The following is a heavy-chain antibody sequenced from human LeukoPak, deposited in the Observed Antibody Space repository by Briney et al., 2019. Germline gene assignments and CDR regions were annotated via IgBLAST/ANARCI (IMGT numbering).Heavy chain of an antibody. CDR3: ARGVRVGPTMRYSYYYMDV. J-gene: IGHJ6*03. Sequence: PSETLSLTCTVSGGSISSYYWNWIRQPPGKGLEWIGYIYYSGSTNYNPSLKSRVTISVDTSKNQFSLKLSSVTAADTAVYYCARGVRVGPTMRYSYYYMDVWGKGTTVTISS. CDR2: IYYSGST. CDR1: GGSISSYY. D-gene: IGHD1-26*01. V-gene: IGHV4-59*01.